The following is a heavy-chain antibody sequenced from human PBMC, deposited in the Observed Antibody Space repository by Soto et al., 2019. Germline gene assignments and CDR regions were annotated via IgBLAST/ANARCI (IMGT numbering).Heavy chain of an antibody. CDR1: GFTVSSNY. J-gene: IGHJ6*02. CDR2: IYSGGST. D-gene: IGHD6-13*01. CDR3: AREYSSSWAYYYYYGMDV. V-gene: IGHV3-66*01. Sequence: EVQLVESGGGLVQPGGSLRLSCAASGFTVSSNYMSWVRQAPGKGLEWVSVIYSGGSTYYADSVKGRFTISRDNSKNTLYLQMNSLRAEDTAVYYCAREYSSSWAYYYYYGMDVWGQGTTVTVSS.